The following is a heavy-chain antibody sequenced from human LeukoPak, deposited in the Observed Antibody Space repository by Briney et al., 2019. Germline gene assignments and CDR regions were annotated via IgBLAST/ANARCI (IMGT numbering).Heavy chain of an antibody. CDR2: IYHSGTT. J-gene: IGHJ3*02. CDR1: GDSISSTNW. Sequence: SGTLSLTCAVSGDSISSTNWWNWVRQPPGKGLEWIGEIYHSGTTNYNPSLKSRVTISLDKSKNQFYLKLTSVTAADTAVYYCARDQWLLRGGDHDAFGIWGQGTMVTVSS. D-gene: IGHD5-12*01. CDR3: ARDQWLLRGGDHDAFGI. V-gene: IGHV4-4*02.